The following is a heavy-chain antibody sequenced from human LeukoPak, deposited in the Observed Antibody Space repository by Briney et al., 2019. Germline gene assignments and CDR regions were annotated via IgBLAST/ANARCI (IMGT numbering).Heavy chain of an antibody. CDR2: INHDGSDT. Sequence: GGSLRLSCAASGFTFKLYRMHWVRQVPGRGPVWVSRINHDGSDTIYADSVRGRFTISRDDAENSLYLQMNSLRVEDTAVYYCARAPTVLVGYCSSSSCQADYWGQGTLVTVSS. D-gene: IGHD2-2*01. CDR1: GFTFKLYR. V-gene: IGHV3-74*01. CDR3: ARAPTVLVGYCSSSSCQADY. J-gene: IGHJ4*02.